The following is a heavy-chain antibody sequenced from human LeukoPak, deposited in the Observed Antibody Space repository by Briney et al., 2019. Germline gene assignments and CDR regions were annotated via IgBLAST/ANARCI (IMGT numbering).Heavy chain of an antibody. V-gene: IGHV3-21*01. CDR2: ISSSSNYI. CDR3: ARDGGMELNDAFDI. Sequence: GGSLRLSCAASGFTFSSYSMNWVRQAPGKGLEWVSSISSSSNYIYYADSVKGRFTISRDNAKNSLYLQMNSLRAEDTAVYYCARDGGMELNDAFDIWGEGTMATVSS. CDR1: GFTFSSYS. D-gene: IGHD1-26*01. J-gene: IGHJ3*02.